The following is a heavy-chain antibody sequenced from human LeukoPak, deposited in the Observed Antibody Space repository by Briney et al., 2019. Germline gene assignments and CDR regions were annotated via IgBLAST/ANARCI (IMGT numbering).Heavy chain of an antibody. V-gene: IGHV3-49*04. CDR3: TRDQTPYY. CDR1: GFTFGDYA. CDR2: IASETYGGTA. Sequence: GGSWRLSCTASGFTFGDYAMTWVGQAPGKGLGWVGFIASETYGGTAEYAASVKGRFTISRDDSKSIAYLQMNSLKTEDTAVYYCTRDQTPYYWGQGTLVTVSS. J-gene: IGHJ4*02.